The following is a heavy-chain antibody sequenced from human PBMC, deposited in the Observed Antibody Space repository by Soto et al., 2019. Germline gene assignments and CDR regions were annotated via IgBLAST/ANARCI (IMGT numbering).Heavy chain of an antibody. V-gene: IGHV3-23*01. Sequence: GGSLRLSCAASGFTFSSYAMSWVRQAPGKGLEWVSAISGSGGSTYYADSVKGRFTISRDNSKNTLYLQMNSLRAEDTAVYYCAKDVQSGSYPNDAFDIWGQGTMVTVSS. D-gene: IGHD2-15*01. CDR2: ISGSGGST. J-gene: IGHJ3*02. CDR1: GFTFSSYA. CDR3: AKDVQSGSYPNDAFDI.